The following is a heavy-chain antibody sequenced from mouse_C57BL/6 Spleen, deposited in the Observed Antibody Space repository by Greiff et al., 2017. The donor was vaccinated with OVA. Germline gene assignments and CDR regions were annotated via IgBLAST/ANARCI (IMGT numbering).Heavy chain of an antibody. Sequence: VKLQESGAELVRPGASVKLSCKASGYTFTDYYINWVKQRPGQGLEWIARIYPGSGNTYYNEKFKGKATLTAEKSSITAYMQLSSLASEDYDVYLITRGLCGYYGCWGQGTTLTVS. CDR1: GYTFTDYY. J-gene: IGHJ2*01. CDR2: IYPGSGNT. D-gene: IGHD1-2*01. V-gene: IGHV1-76*01. CDR3: TRGLCGYYGC.